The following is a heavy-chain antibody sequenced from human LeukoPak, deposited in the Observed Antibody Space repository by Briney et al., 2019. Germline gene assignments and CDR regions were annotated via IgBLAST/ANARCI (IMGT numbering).Heavy chain of an antibody. D-gene: IGHD1-26*01. J-gene: IGHJ5*02. CDR3: ARGERSRWFDP. Sequence: ASVKVSCKASGYTFTSYDINWVRQATGQGLEWMGWMDPNSGNTGYAQKFQGRVTMTRNTSISTACMELSSLRSEDTAVYYCARGERSRWFDPWGQGTLVTVSS. CDR2: MDPNSGNT. V-gene: IGHV1-8*01. CDR1: GYTFTSYD.